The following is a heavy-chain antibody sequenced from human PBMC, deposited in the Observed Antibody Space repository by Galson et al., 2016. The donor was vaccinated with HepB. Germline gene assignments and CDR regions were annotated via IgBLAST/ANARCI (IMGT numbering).Heavy chain of an antibody. Sequence: QSGAEVTEPGESLRISCKGSGYSFTTNWINWVRQMPGKGLEWMGKIDPRDSYTNYSPSFQGHVTTTADKSTVTAYLHWNSLKASDTAMYYCASPQLNYDFSPFDYWGQGTLVIVSS. CDR1: GYSFTTNW. V-gene: IGHV5-10-1*01. D-gene: IGHD3-3*01. J-gene: IGHJ4*02. CDR2: IDPRDSYT. CDR3: ASPQLNYDFSPFDY.